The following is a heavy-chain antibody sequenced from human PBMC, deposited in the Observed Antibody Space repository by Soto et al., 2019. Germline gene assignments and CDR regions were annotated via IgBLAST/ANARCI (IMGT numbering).Heavy chain of an antibody. J-gene: IGHJ4*02. D-gene: IGHD1-1*01. CDR3: AKEGPITNWYFDY. CDR1: GFTFSSYG. V-gene: IGHV3-30*18. Sequence: QVQLVESGGGVVQPGRSLRLSCAASGFTFSSYGMHWVRQAPGKGLEWVTVISYDGKVAYYADCVKGRFTISRDNSKNTLYLQMNSLRTEDTAMYYCAKEGPITNWYFDYWGQGTLVTVSS. CDR2: ISYDGKVA.